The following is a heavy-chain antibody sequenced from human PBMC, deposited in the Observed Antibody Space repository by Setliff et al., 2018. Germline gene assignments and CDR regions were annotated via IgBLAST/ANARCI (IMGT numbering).Heavy chain of an antibody. Sequence: ASVKVSCKASGFVFITGYYVHWVRQAPGQGLEWMGWINGNSGVTKYAQKFQGRVTMTSETSISIVYMDLTRLTFDDTAVYYCAQTKGFVDGYLDPWGQGTLVTVSS. J-gene: IGHJ5*02. V-gene: IGHV1-2*02. CDR1: GFVFITGYY. CDR2: INGNSGVT. CDR3: AQTKGFVDGYLDP. D-gene: IGHD2-21*02.